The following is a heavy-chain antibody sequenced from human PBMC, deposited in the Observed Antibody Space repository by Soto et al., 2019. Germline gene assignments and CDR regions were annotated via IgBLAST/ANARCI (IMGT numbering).Heavy chain of an antibody. Sequence: QVQLVQSGAEAKKPGASVKVSCKASGYTFTSYGISWVRQAPGQGLEWMGWISAYNGNTNYAQKLQGRVTMTTDTSTSTAYMELRSLRSDDTAVYYCARDPGSSWYSISYYYGMDVWGQGTTVTVSS. V-gene: IGHV1-18*01. J-gene: IGHJ6*02. CDR3: ARDPGSSWYSISYYYGMDV. CDR1: GYTFTSYG. CDR2: ISAYNGNT. D-gene: IGHD6-13*01.